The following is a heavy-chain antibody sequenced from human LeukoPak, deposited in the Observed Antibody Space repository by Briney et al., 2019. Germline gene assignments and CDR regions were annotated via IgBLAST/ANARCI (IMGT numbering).Heavy chain of an antibody. CDR2: IIPIFGTA. V-gene: IGHV1-69*05. J-gene: IGHJ6*03. CDR1: GGTFSSYA. Sequence: EASVKVSCKASGGTFSSYAISWVRQAPGQGLEWMGGIIPIFGTANYAQKFQGRVTITTDESTSTAYMELSSLRSEDTAVYYCARVVVGARRNGDYYYYMDVWGKGTTVTVSS. D-gene: IGHD1-26*01. CDR3: ARVVVGARRNGDYYYYMDV.